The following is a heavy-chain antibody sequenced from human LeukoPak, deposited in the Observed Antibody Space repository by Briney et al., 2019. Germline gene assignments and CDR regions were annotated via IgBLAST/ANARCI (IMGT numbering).Heavy chain of an antibody. CDR1: GGTFSSYA. Sequence: ASVKVSCKASGGTFSSYAISWVRQAPGQGLEWMGGIIPIFGTANYAQKFQGRVTITADESTSTAYMELSSLRSEDTAVYYCAETILLWFGELLSSGWFDPWGQGTLVTVSS. CDR2: IIPIFGTA. D-gene: IGHD3-10*01. CDR3: AETILLWFGELLSSGWFDP. V-gene: IGHV1-69*13. J-gene: IGHJ5*02.